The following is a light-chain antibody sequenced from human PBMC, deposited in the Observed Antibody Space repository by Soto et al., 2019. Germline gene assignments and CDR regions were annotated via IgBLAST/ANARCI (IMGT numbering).Light chain of an antibody. J-gene: IGKJ2*01. CDR3: QQYYSYSRT. Sequence: DIQMTQSPSTLSASVGDRVTITCRASQSVSSWLAWYRQKPGKAPNLLIYDASSLESGVPSRFSGSGSGTEFTLTISSLQPDVFATYYCQQYYSYSRTFGQGTKLEIK. CDR1: QSVSSW. V-gene: IGKV1-5*01. CDR2: DAS.